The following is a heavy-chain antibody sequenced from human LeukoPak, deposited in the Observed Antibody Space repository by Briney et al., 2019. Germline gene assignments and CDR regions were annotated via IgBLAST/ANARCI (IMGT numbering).Heavy chain of an antibody. CDR1: GFTFSSYA. V-gene: IGHV3-20*01. CDR2: INWNGGST. Sequence: GGSLRLSCAASGFTFSSYAMHWVRQAPGKGLEWVSGINWNGGSTGYADSVKGRFTISRDNAKNSLYLQMNSLRAEDTALYHCARDVSLLWFGEFPAHNWFDPWGQGTLVTVSS. J-gene: IGHJ5*02. CDR3: ARDVSLLWFGEFPAHNWFDP. D-gene: IGHD3-10*01.